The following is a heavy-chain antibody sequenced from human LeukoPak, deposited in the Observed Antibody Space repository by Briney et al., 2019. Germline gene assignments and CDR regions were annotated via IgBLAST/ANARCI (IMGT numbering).Heavy chain of an antibody. CDR3: AKRRSRNMITFGGVENWFDP. Sequence: GGSLRLSCAASEFSVGSNYMTWVRQAPGKGLEWVSLIYSGGSTYYADSVKGRFTISRDNSKNTLYLQMNSLRAEDTAVYYCAKRRSRNMITFGGVENWFDPWGQGTLVTVSS. D-gene: IGHD3-16*01. CDR2: IYSGGST. V-gene: IGHV3-66*01. CDR1: EFSVGSNY. J-gene: IGHJ5*02.